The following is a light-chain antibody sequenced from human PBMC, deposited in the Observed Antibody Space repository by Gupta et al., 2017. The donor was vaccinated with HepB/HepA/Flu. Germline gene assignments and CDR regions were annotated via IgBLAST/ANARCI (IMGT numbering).Light chain of an antibody. V-gene: IGKV3-11*01. J-gene: IGKJ4*01. CDR3: QQRSNWPPALS. CDR2: DVS. Sequence: EIVLTQSPATLSLSPGERATLSCRASQSVRGFLNWYQQRRGQAPRLLIYDVSNRAIGIPARFSGSGSGTEFTLTISTLEAEDFAVYYCQQRSNWPPALSFGGGTKVEI. CDR1: QSVRGF.